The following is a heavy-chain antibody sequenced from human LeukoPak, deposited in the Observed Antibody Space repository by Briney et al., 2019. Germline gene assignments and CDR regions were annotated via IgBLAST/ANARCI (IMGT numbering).Heavy chain of an antibody. J-gene: IGHJ5*02. CDR3: ARQEYCSGGSCYTWFDP. Sequence: PGESLKISCKGSGYSINNYWIGWVRQMPGKGLEWMGIIYPADSDIIYSPSFQGQVTISADKSISTAYLQWSSLKASDTAMYYCARQEYCSGGSCYTWFDPWGQGTLVTVSS. CDR1: GYSINNYW. CDR2: IYPADSDI. D-gene: IGHD2-15*01. V-gene: IGHV5-51*01.